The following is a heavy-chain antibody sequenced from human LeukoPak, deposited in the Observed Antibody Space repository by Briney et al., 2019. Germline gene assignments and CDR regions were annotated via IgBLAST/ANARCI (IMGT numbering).Heavy chain of an antibody. Sequence: PERSLRLSCAASGFTFSSYAMHWVRQAPGTGLEWVAVISRDGDNKHYADSVKGRFTISRDNSKNTLYLQMNSLRAEDTAVYYCAKRGHAAGITGTSPWYYYYMDVWGKGTTVTVSS. CDR1: GFTFSSYA. V-gene: IGHV3-30-3*02. J-gene: IGHJ6*03. CDR2: ISRDGDNK. CDR3: AKRGHAAGITGTSPWYYYYMDV. D-gene: IGHD1-7*01.